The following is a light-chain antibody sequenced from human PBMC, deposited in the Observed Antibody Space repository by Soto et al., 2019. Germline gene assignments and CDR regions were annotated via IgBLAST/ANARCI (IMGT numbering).Light chain of an antibody. CDR1: QSVSTNY. CDR2: GES. Sequence: EIVLTQSPGTLSLSPGERATLSCRASQSVSTNYLVWYQQKPGQAPRLLIYGESSRATGIPDRFSGSASGTDFTLTISRLEPEDFAVYYCQQYGGSPLFTFGPGTKVDIK. CDR3: QQYGGSPLFT. V-gene: IGKV3-20*01. J-gene: IGKJ3*01.